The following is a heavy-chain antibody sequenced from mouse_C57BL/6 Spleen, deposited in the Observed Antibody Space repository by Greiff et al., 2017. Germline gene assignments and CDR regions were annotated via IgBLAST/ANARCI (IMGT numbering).Heavy chain of an antibody. D-gene: IGHD2-4*01. CDR3: ARSGDYDGYAMDY. CDR1: GYAFTNYL. J-gene: IGHJ4*01. Sequence: QVQLKQSGAELVRPGTSVKVSCKASGYAFTNYLIEWVKQRPGQGLEWIGVINPGSGGTNYNEKFKGKATLTADKSSSTAYMQLSSLTSEDSAVYFCARSGDYDGYAMDYWGQGTSVTVSS. V-gene: IGHV1-54*01. CDR2: INPGSGGT.